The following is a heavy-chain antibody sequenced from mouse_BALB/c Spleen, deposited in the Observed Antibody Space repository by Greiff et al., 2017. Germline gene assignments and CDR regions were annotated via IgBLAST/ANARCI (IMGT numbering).Heavy chain of an antibody. CDR1: GFTFSSYG. CDR2: INSNGGST. V-gene: IGHV5-6-3*01. D-gene: IGHD2-1*01. J-gene: IGHJ2*01. Sequence: EVQRVESGGGLVQPGGSLKLSCAASGFTFSSYGMSWVRQTPDKRLELVATINSNGGSTYYPDSVKGRFTISRDNAKNTLYLQMSSLKSEDTAMYYCARDRAGNYGDYWGQGTTLTVSS. CDR3: ARDRAGNYGDY.